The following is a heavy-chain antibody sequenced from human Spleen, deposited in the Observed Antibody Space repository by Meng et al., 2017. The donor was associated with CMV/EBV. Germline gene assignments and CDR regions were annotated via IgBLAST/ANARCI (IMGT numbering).Heavy chain of an antibody. CDR2: IRYDGSNK. CDR3: AKDKISSYCSSTSCSHDDWFDP. D-gene: IGHD2-2*01. J-gene: IGHJ5*02. V-gene: IGHV3-30*02. CDR1: GFTFSSYG. Sequence: LSLTCAASGFTFSSYGMHWVRQAPGKGLEWVAFIRYDGSNKYYADSVKGRFTISRDNSKNTLYLQMNSLRAEDTAVYYCAKDKISSYCSSTSCSHDDWFDPWGQGTLVTVSS.